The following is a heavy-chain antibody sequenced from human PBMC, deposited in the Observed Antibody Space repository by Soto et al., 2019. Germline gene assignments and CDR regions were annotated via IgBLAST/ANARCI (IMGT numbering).Heavy chain of an antibody. J-gene: IGHJ6*02. CDR3: ARDAETYYDFWSGYYFSAYYYGMDV. V-gene: IGHV3-7*05. Sequence: GGSLRLSCAASGFTFSSYWMSWVRQAPGKGLEWVANIKQDGSEKYYVDSVKGRFTISRDNAKNSLYLQMNSLRAEDTAVYYCARDAETYYDFWSGYYFSAYYYGMDVWGQGTTVTVSS. D-gene: IGHD3-3*01. CDR1: GFTFSSYW. CDR2: IKQDGSEK.